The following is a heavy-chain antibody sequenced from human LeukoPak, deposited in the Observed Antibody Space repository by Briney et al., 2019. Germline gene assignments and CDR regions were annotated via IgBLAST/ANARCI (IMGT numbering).Heavy chain of an antibody. CDR1: GYTFTGYY. Sequence: ASVKVSCKVSGYTFTGYYIHWVRQAPGQGLEWMGWINPNSGGTNDAQKFQGRVTMTTDTSISTAYMELSRLRSDDTAVYYCARGGWSGYSYGSEPEKYFDYWGQGTLVTVSS. CDR3: ARGGWSGYSYGSEPEKYFDY. V-gene: IGHV1-2*02. CDR2: INPNSGGT. J-gene: IGHJ4*02. D-gene: IGHD5-18*01.